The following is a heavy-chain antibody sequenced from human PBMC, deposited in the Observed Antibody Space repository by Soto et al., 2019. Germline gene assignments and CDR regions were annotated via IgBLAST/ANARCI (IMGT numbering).Heavy chain of an antibody. Sequence: PLEILSLTCAVYGGSFIGYYWSWIRQPPGKGLEWIGEINHSGSTNYNPSLKSRVTISVDTSKNQFSLKLSSVTAADTAVYYCARGRWFGDHYYYGMDVWGQGTTVTVSS. CDR1: GGSFIGYY. CDR2: INHSGST. V-gene: IGHV4-34*01. CDR3: ARGRWFGDHYYYGMDV. D-gene: IGHD3-10*01. J-gene: IGHJ6*02.